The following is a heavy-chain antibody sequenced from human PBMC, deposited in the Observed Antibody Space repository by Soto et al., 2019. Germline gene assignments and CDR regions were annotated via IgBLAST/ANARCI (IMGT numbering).Heavy chain of an antibody. CDR2: IYYRGNA. D-gene: IGHD3-9*01. Sequence: SETLSLTCSVSDDSINSDKYYWGWIRQPPGKGQERIGSIYYRGNAYYNPSLQTRVTISLDKSKSQFSLKLNSVTAADSAVYYCARRRWYYDILTGYRQYNWFDPWGQGTLVTVSS. V-gene: IGHV4-39*01. CDR3: ARRRWYYDILTGYRQYNWFDP. J-gene: IGHJ5*02. CDR1: DDSINSDKYY.